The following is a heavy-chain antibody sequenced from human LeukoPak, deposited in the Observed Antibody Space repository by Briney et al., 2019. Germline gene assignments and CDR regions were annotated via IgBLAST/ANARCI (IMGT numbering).Heavy chain of an antibody. J-gene: IGHJ4*02. V-gene: IGHV1-3*01. CDR3: VRCPTGAGDYFDY. Sequence: ASVKVSCKASGYTFTSYAMHWVRQAPGQRLEWMGWINAGNGNTKYSQKFQGRVTITRDTSASTAYMELSSLRSEDTAVYYCVRCPTGAGDYFDYWGQGTLVTVSS. D-gene: IGHD7-27*01. CDR1: GYTFTSYA. CDR2: INAGNGNT.